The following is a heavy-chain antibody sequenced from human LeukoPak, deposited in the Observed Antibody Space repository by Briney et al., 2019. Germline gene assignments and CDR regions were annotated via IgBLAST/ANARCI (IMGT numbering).Heavy chain of an antibody. V-gene: IGHV3-11*03. D-gene: IGHD3-10*01. Sequence: PGGSLRLSCAASGFTFSDYYMSWIRQAPGKGLEWVSYISSSSSYTNYADSVKGRFTISRDNAKNSLYLQMNSLRAEDTAVYYCAKLQTSMVRGVIDSYGMDVWGQGTTVTVSS. CDR2: ISSSSSYT. CDR3: AKLQTSMVRGVIDSYGMDV. CDR1: GFTFSDYY. J-gene: IGHJ6*02.